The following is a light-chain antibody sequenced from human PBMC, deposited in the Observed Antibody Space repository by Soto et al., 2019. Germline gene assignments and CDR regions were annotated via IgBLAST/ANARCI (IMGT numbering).Light chain of an antibody. V-gene: IGKV1-5*01. CDR1: QSISSW. J-gene: IGKJ1*01. Sequence: SVGDRVTITCRASQSISSWLAWYQQKPGKAPKLLIYDASSLESGVPSRFSGSGSGTEFTLTISSLQPDDFATYYCQQSYSTTWTFGQGTKVDIK. CDR3: QQSYSTTWT. CDR2: DAS.